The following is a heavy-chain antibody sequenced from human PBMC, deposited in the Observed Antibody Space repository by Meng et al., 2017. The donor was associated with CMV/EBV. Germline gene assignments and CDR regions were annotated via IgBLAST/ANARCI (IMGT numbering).Heavy chain of an antibody. J-gene: IGHJ1*01. CDR1: GFTSRTYW. V-gene: IGHV3-7*01. CDR3: SKNGGWLIEH. CDR2: MNQDGSHK. Sequence: GGSLKISCVASGFTSRTYWMSWVRQAPGKGLEWVANMNQDGSHKYYVDSVKGRFTISADNAKNSLYLQMNSLRAEDTAVYYCSKNGGWLIEHWGQGTMVTVSS. D-gene: IGHD3-16*01.